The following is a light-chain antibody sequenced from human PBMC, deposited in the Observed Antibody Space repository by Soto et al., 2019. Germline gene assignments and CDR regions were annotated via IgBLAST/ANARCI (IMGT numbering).Light chain of an antibody. CDR1: SSNIGRDA. J-gene: IGLJ3*02. CDR2: NND. V-gene: IGLV1-44*01. CDR3: AVWDDSLNAWV. Sequence: QSVLTQPPSASATPGQGVTISCSGSSSNIGRDAVTWYQQLPGSAPKLLIYNNDQRPSGVPDRFSGSRSGTSASLAISGLQSEDEADYHCAVWDDSLNAWVFGGGTKLTVL.